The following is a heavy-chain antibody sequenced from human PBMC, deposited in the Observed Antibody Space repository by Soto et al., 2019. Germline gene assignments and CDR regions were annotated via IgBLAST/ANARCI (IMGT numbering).Heavy chain of an antibody. D-gene: IGHD3-10*02. J-gene: IGHJ6*02. V-gene: IGHV3-30-3*01. Sequence: GGSLSLSCAASGLTFSRFYMHWVRQAPGKGLAWVAVISYDGNNKHFAESVKGRFSISRDDSKNTVYLEMNNLRGDDSAVYYCARDHGMFLSYYYYGMDVWGQGTTVTVSS. CDR1: GLTFSRFY. CDR3: ARDHGMFLSYYYYGMDV. CDR2: ISYDGNNK.